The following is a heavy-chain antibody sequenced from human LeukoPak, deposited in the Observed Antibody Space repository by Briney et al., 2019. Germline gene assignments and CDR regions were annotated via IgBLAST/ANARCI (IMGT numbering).Heavy chain of an antibody. CDR2: VFYSGSI. V-gene: IGHV4-59*08. Sequence: SETLSLTCTVSGGSISSYYWSWIRQPPGKGLEWIGYVFYSGSINYNPSLKSRVTISIDASKNQFSLKLSSVTAADTAVYYCARLTSGTHPNFDYWGQGTLVTVSS. J-gene: IGHJ4*02. D-gene: IGHD3-10*01. CDR1: GGSISSYY. CDR3: ARLTSGTHPNFDY.